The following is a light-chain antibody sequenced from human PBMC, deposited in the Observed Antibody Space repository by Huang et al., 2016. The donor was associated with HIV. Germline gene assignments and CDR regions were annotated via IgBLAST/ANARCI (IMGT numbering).Light chain of an antibody. CDR1: QDISTF. V-gene: IGKV1-8*01. CDR3: QQYYSHST. CDR2: TAS. Sequence: AIQMTQSPSSLSASTGDRITIACRASQDISTFLAWYQQKPGKPPNLLIHTASLLQSGVPSIFNASGSGTDFTRTVTCLQSEDFASYYCQQYYSHSTFGPGTKV. J-gene: IGKJ3*01.